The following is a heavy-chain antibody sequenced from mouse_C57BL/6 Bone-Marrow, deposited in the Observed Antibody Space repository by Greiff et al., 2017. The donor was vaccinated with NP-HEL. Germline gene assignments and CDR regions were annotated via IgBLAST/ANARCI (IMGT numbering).Heavy chain of an antibody. CDR2: IRNKANNHAT. D-gene: IGHD1-1*01. CDR1: GFTFSDDW. V-gene: IGHV6-6*01. Sequence: EVKVEESGGGLVQPGGSMKLSCAASGFTFSDDWMDWVRQSPEKGLEWVAEIRNKANNHATYYAESVKGRFTISRDDSKSSVYLQMNSLRAEDTGIYYCTRRDYYGSSYGFDYWGQGTTLTVSS. CDR3: TRRDYYGSSYGFDY. J-gene: IGHJ2*01.